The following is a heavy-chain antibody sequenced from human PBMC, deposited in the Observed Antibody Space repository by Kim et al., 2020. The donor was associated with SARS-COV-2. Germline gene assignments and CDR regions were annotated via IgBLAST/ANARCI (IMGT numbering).Heavy chain of an antibody. J-gene: IGHJ6*02. CDR2: ISYDGSNK. D-gene: IGHD3-9*01. Sequence: GGSLRLSCAASGFTFSSYGMHWVRQAPGKGLEWVAVISYDGSNKYYADSVKGRFTISRDNSKNTLYLQMNSLRAEDTAVYYCARDRNDILTVYSPYYYDYGMDVWGRGTTVTFSS. V-gene: IGHV3-33*05. CDR1: GFTFSSYG. CDR3: ARDRNDILTVYSPYYYDYGMDV.